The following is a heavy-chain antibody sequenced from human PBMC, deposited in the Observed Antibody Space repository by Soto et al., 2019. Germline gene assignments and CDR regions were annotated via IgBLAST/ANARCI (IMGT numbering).Heavy chain of an antibody. Sequence: QFPLVQSGAEVKKPGSSVKVSCKASGDTFTDHTVTWVRQAPGQGLEWMGRSVPTLGMANYAQTFQGRVTITADTSMTTAYLELAGLTSDDSAVYYCASGDCSGGRCYSDFDFWGQGTLVTVSS. CDR1: GDTFTDHT. D-gene: IGHD2-15*01. J-gene: IGHJ4*02. CDR2: SVPTLGMA. CDR3: ASGDCSGGRCYSDFDF. V-gene: IGHV1-69*02.